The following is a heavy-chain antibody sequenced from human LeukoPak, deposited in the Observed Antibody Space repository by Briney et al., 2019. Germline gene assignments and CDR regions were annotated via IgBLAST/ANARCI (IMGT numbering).Heavy chain of an antibody. Sequence: PGGSLRLSCAASGFSFSNYGMHWVRQAPGKGLEWVAFIRSDGINKYYADSVKGRFTISRDNSKNTLYLQMNSLRAEDTAVYYCAKMGKTENHYGSGRFSYYYYMDVWGNGTTVTISS. V-gene: IGHV3-30*02. CDR3: AKMGKTENHYGSGRFSYYYYMDV. D-gene: IGHD3-10*01. CDR1: GFSFSNYG. CDR2: IRSDGINK. J-gene: IGHJ6*03.